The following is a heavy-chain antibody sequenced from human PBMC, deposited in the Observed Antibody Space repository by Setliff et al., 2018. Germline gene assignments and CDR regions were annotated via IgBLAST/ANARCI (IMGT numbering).Heavy chain of an antibody. D-gene: IGHD4-17*01. CDR2: IGAHNSNT. V-gene: IGHV1-18*01. Sequence: ASVQVSCKTSGYSFSNYGISWVRQAPGQGLEWLGWIGAHNSNTNYAEKFQGRLSMTTDTSKSTAYMELRSLRSDDTAVYFCARDPRRSYADFVSNWFDPWGQGTPVTSPQ. CDR3: ARDPRRSYADFVSNWFDP. J-gene: IGHJ5*02. CDR1: GYSFSNYG.